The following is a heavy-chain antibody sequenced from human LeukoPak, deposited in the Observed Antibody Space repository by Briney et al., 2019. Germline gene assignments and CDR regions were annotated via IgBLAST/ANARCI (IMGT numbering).Heavy chain of an antibody. CDR1: RFTFSSYD. Sequence: GVSLRLFCGAWRFTFSSYDMSWVRRAPGKALEWVSTFSGSCCNTYYADSVKGRFTIARDNSKNTLYLQMNSLRAEDTAVYYCAKSGLNRFDYWGQGTLVTVSS. CDR3: AKSGLNRFDY. D-gene: IGHD2-15*01. V-gene: IGHV3-23*01. J-gene: IGHJ4*02. CDR2: FSGSCCNT.